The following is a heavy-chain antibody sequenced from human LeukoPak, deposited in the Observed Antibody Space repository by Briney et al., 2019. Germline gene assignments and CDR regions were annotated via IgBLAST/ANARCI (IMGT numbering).Heavy chain of an antibody. CDR2: ISYDGSNK. D-gene: IGHD1-14*01. CDR3: AREEPAHDY. V-gene: IGHV3-30*03. CDR1: GFTFSSYG. Sequence: PGGSLRLSCAASGFTFSSYGMHWVRQAPGKGLEWVAVISYDGSNKYYADSVKGRFTISRDNAKNSLYLQMNSVRAEDTAVYYCAREEPAHDYWGQGTLVTVSS. J-gene: IGHJ4*02.